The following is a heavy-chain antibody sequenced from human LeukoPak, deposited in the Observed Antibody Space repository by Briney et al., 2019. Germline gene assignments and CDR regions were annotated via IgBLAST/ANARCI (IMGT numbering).Heavy chain of an antibody. D-gene: IGHD6-13*01. J-gene: IGHJ4*02. CDR2: IGTAGDT. Sequence: GGSLRVSCTASGFTFSSYDMHWVRQGTGKGLEWVSAIGTAGDTYYGGSVKGRFTISRENAKNSLYLQMNSLRAGDTAVYYCARVAAAGKGFDHWGQGTLVTVSS. CDR1: GFTFSSYD. V-gene: IGHV3-13*01. CDR3: ARVAAAGKGFDH.